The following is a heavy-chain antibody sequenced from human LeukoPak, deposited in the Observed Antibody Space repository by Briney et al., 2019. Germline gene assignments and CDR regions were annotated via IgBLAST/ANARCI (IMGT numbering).Heavy chain of an antibody. V-gene: IGHV1-8*01. Sequence: ASVKVSCKASGYTLTSYDINWVRQATGQGLEWMGWMNPNSGNTGYAQKFQGRVTMTRNTSISTAYMELSSLRSEDTAVYYCARGSSSWNDAFDIWGQGTMVIVSS. CDR3: ARGSSSWNDAFDI. J-gene: IGHJ3*02. CDR2: MNPNSGNT. CDR1: GYTLTSYD. D-gene: IGHD6-13*01.